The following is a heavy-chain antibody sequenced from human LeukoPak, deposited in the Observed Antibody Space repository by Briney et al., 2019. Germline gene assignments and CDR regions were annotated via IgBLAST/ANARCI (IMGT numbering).Heavy chain of an antibody. D-gene: IGHD3-22*01. V-gene: IGHV3-15*01. CDR2: IKSITDGEKT. CDR3: VEFPEYYDSTLQDY. J-gene: IGHJ4*02. Sequence: GGSLTLSCAASGFIFSNAWMTWVRQAPGKGLEWVGRIKSITDGEKTNYAAPGKGIFTISRDDSKDTVYLQMSSLQSEDTAVYYCVEFPEYYDSTLQDYWGQGTLVTVSS. CDR1: GFIFSNAW.